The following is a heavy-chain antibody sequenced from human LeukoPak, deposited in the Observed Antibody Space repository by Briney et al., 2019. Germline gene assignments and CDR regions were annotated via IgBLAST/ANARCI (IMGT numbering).Heavy chain of an antibody. J-gene: IGHJ4*02. CDR1: GGSISSYY. V-gene: IGHV3-15*01. CDR3: TTRWLQSQGFDY. D-gene: IGHD5-24*01. CDR2: IKSKTDGGTT. Sequence: KPSETLSLTCTVSGGSISSYYWSWIRQPPGKGLEWVGRIKSKTDGGTTDYAAPVKGRFTISRDDSKNTLYLQMNSLKTEDTAVYYCTTRWLQSQGFDYWGQGTLVTVSS.